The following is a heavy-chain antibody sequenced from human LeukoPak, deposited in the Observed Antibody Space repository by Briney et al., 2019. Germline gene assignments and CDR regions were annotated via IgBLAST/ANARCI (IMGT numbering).Heavy chain of an antibody. CDR1: GFSFKSYI. D-gene: IGHD2/OR15-2a*01. J-gene: IGHJ6*02. CDR2: ISPVSSYT. V-gene: IGHV3-21*01. Sequence: PGGPMSLSYLSCGFSFKSYIVNGLREAPGRGGEWVSTISPVSSYTWYAESVQGRFTISRDNPKISLYLRMDSLRAEDTAVYYCVRDVSRRIGMDVWGQGTTVTVSS. CDR3: VRDVSRRIGMDV.